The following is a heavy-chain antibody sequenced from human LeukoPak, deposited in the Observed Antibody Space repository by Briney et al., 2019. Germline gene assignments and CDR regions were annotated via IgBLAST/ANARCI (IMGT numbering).Heavy chain of an antibody. CDR1: GFTFSTYW. D-gene: IGHD5-12*01. CDR2: IKEDGSEK. V-gene: IGHV3-7*01. CDR3: ARDTSGYDGDYYYAMDV. J-gene: IGHJ6*02. Sequence: GGSLRLSCAASGFTFSTYWMSWVRQAPGKGLEWVANIKEDGSEKYYVDSVKGRFTISRDNAKNSLYLQMNSLRAEDTAVYYCARDTSGYDGDYYYAMDVWAQGTTVTVSS.